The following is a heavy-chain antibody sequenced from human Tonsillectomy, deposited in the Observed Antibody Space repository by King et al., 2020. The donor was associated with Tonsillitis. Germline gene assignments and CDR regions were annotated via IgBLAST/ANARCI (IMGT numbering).Heavy chain of an antibody. J-gene: IGHJ6*02. V-gene: IGHV4-34*01. CDR1: GGSFSGYY. CDR2: INHSGST. D-gene: IGHD3-3*01. CDR3: ARVNDFWSGLSIPYYAMDV. Sequence: VQLQQWGAGLLNPSETLSLSCAVYGGSFSGYYWSWIRRPPGKGLEWIGEINHSGSTNYNPSLKSRVTISVDTSKNQFSLTLSSVTAADTAVYYCARVNDFWSGLSIPYYAMDVWGQGTTVTVSS.